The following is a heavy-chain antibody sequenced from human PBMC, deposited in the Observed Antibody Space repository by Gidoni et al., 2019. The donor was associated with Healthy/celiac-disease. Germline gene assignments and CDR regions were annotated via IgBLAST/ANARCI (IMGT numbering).Heavy chain of an antibody. CDR1: GYTLTELS. D-gene: IGHD2-15*01. Sequence: QVQLVQSGAEEKKPGASVKVSCKVSGYTLTELSTRWVRQAPGKGLEWMGGFEPEDGETIYAQKFQGRVTMTEDTSTDTAYMELSSLRSEDTAVYYCATYPVVVVDYNWCDPWGQGTLVTVAS. J-gene: IGHJ5*02. CDR3: ATYPVVVVDYNWCDP. CDR2: FEPEDGET. V-gene: IGHV1-24*01.